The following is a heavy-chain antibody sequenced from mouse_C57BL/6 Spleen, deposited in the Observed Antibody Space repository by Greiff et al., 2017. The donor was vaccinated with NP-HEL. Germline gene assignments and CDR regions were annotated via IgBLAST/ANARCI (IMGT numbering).Heavy chain of an antibody. CDR3: ARGYDYVHFAY. CDR1: GFTFSDYY. V-gene: IGHV5-16*01. Sequence: EVMLVESEGGLVQPGSSMKLSCTASGFTFSDYYMAWVRQVPEKGLEWVANINYDGSSTYYLDSLKSRFIISRDNAKNILYLQMSSLKSEDTATYYCARGYDYVHFAYWGQGTLVTVSA. D-gene: IGHD2-4*01. CDR2: INYDGSST. J-gene: IGHJ3*01.